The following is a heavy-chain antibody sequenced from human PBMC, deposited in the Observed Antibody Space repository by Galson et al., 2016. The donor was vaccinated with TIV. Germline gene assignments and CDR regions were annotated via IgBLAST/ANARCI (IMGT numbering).Heavy chain of an antibody. D-gene: IGHD1-1*01. V-gene: IGHV4-38-2*01. J-gene: IGHJ4*02. CDR1: GSSISSGYY. CDR3: AKMARTTGPDTEYYFDH. Sequence: SETLSLTCAVSGSSISSGYYWGWIRQSPGKGLEWIGSFYYGGSTYYNPPLKSRVAISVDTSKNQFSLRLSSVTAADTAVYYCAKMARTTGPDTEYYFDHWGKGMLVTVSS. CDR2: FYYGGST.